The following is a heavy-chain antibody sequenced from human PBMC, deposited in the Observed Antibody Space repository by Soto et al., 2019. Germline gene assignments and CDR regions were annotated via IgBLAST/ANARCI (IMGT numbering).Heavy chain of an antibody. CDR1: GFTFTSYW. CDR3: AREDFYRFDY. J-gene: IGHJ4*02. CDR2: IKEDGSAK. V-gene: IGHV3-7*01. Sequence: EVQLVESGGGLVQPGGSLRVSCAASGFTFTSYWMSWVRQAPGKGLEWVANIKEDGSAKYYLDSVKGRFTLSRDNAKNSLYLQMNSLRADDTAVYYCAREDFYRFDYWGQGNLVTVSS.